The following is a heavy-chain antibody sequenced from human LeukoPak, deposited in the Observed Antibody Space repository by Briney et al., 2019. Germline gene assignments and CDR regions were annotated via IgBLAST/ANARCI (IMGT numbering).Heavy chain of an antibody. D-gene: IGHD3-16*01. CDR1: GYTFTGYY. CDR3: ARAGLPHALNNWFDP. V-gene: IGHV1-2*02. J-gene: IGHJ5*02. Sequence: ASVKVSCKASGYTFTGYYLHWVRQAPGQGLEWMGWINPNSGGTNYAQKFQGRVTMTRDTSISTAYMELSRLRSDDTAVYYCARAGLPHALNNWFDPWGQGTLVTVSS. CDR2: INPNSGGT.